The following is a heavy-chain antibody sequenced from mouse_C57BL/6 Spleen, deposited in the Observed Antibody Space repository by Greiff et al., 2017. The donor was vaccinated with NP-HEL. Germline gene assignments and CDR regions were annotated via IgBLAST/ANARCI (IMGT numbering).Heavy chain of an antibody. V-gene: IGHV1-69*01. J-gene: IGHJ4*01. D-gene: IGHD2-2*01. CDR1: GYTFTSYW. Sequence: VQLQQPGAELVMPGASVKLSCKASGYTFTSYWMHWVKQRPGQGLEWIGEIDPSDSYTNYNQKFKGKSTLTVDKSSSTAYMQLSSLTSEDSAVYYCASGYPREMDYWGQGTSVTVSS. CDR3: ASGYPREMDY. CDR2: IDPSDSYT.